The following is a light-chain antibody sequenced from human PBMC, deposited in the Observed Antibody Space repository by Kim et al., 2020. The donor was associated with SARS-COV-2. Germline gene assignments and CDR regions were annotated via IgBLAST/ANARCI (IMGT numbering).Light chain of an antibody. V-gene: IGKV2-28*01. CDR1: QSLLHTNGYNY. J-gene: IGKJ4*01. CDR2: LGS. CDR3: MQALQPPPLA. Sequence: DIVMTQSPLSLPVTPGEPASISCRSSQSLLHTNGYNYLDWYLQKPGQSPQLLIYLGSNRASGVPDRFSGGGSGTDFTLTISRVEAEDVGVYYCMQALQPPPLAFGGGTKVDIK.